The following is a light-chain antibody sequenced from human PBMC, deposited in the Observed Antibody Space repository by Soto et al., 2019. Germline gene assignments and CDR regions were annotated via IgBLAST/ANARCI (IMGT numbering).Light chain of an antibody. CDR1: SSNIGAGYD. Sequence: QSALTQPPSVSGAPGQRVTISCTGSSSNIGAGYDVHWYQHLPGTAPKLLIYGNNNRPSGVPERFSGSKSGTSASLAITGLQAEDEADYYCQSYDSSLSGYVFGTGTKVTVL. J-gene: IGLJ1*01. CDR2: GNN. V-gene: IGLV1-40*01. CDR3: QSYDSSLSGYV.